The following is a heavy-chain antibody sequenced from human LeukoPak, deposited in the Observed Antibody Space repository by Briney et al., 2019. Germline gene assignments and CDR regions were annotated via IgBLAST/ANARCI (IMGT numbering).Heavy chain of an antibody. V-gene: IGHV3-49*03. CDR1: GFTFGDNP. Sequence: GGSLRLSCTASGFTFGDNPRIWLRQAPGKGLEWVAFIRSKLYGGTAEYAASVKGRFIISRDDSENIAYLQMNSLETEDTAIYYCSRISSSPTSLYYYYMDVWGKGTTVTVSS. D-gene: IGHD6-6*01. CDR3: SRISSSPTSLYYYYMDV. CDR2: IRSKLYGGTA. J-gene: IGHJ6*03.